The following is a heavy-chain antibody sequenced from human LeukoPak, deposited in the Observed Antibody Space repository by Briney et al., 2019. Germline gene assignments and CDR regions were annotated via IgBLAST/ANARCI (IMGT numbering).Heavy chain of an antibody. CDR1: GFTFSHYW. D-gene: IGHD3-22*01. V-gene: IGHV3-7*01. CDR3: ARSRSGYYGDY. Sequence: PGGSLRLSCAPSGFTFSHYWMSWVRQAPGKGLEWVAIIKEDGSEKYYVDSVKGRFTISRDNAKNSLSLQVNSVRAEDTAVYYCARSRSGYYGDYWGQGTLVTVSS. CDR2: IKEDGSEK. J-gene: IGHJ4*02.